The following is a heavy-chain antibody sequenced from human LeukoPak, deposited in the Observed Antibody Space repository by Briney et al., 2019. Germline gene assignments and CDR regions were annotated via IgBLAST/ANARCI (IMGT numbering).Heavy chain of an antibody. CDR2: ISYDGSNK. Sequence: GRSLRLSCAASGFTFSSYAMHWVRQAPGKGLEWVAVISYDGSNKYYADSVKGRFTISRDNSKNTLYLQMNSLRAEDTAVYYCAILHSSSWYPSVGYWGQGTLVTVSS. CDR1: GFTFSSYA. CDR3: AILHSSSWYPSVGY. J-gene: IGHJ4*02. D-gene: IGHD6-13*01. V-gene: IGHV3-30-3*01.